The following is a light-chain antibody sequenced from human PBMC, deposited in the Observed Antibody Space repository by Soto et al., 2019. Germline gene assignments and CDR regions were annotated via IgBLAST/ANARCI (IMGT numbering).Light chain of an antibody. CDR1: QSVGTTY. Sequence: IVLTQSPGTLSLSPGERATLSCRASQSVGTTYLARYQQKPGQAPRLLIYDASSRATGIPDRFSGSGSGTDFTLTISRLEPEDFAVYYCQQYGDSRTFGQGTRVEIK. CDR3: QQYGDSRT. J-gene: IGKJ1*01. V-gene: IGKV3-20*01. CDR2: DAS.